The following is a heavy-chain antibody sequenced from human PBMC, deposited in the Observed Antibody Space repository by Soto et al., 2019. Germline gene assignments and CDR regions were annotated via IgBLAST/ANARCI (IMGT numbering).Heavy chain of an antibody. CDR1: GGTFSSYA. CDR2: IIPIFGTA. CDR3: ARHVLGYGSGGSCYNYYYYGMDV. Sequence: SVKVSCKASGGTFSSYAISWVRQAPGQGLEWMGGIIPIFGTANYAQKFQGRVTITADESTSTAYMELSSLRSEDTAVYYCARHVLGYGSGGSCYNYYYYGMDVWGQGTTVTVS. D-gene: IGHD2-15*01. J-gene: IGHJ6*02. V-gene: IGHV1-69*13.